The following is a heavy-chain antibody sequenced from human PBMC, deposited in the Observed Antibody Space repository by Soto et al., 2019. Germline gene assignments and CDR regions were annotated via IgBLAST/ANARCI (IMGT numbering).Heavy chain of an antibody. CDR3: ARDSRPAVAPSTTAEFDY. J-gene: IGHJ4*02. D-gene: IGHD2-15*01. CDR2: IVPIFGTA. Sequence: QVQLVQSGAEVKKPGSSVKVSCKVSGGTFNSYAISWVRQAPGQGLEWMGGIVPIFGTANYAQKFQGRVTITADRSTSTAYVELTSLTSEDTAVYYCARDSRPAVAPSTTAEFDYWGQGTLVTVSS. CDR1: GGTFNSYA. V-gene: IGHV1-69*06.